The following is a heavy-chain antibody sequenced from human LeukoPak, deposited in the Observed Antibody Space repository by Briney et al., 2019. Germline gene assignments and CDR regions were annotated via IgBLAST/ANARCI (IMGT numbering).Heavy chain of an antibody. J-gene: IGHJ5*02. D-gene: IGHD3-10*01. CDR3: AKVEAGYGSGSYYGAGFDP. V-gene: IGHV3-23*01. Sequence: GGSLRLSCAASGFTFSSYGMSWVRQAPGKGLEWVSAISGSGGSTYYADSVKGRLTISRDNSKNTLYLQMNSLRAEDTAVYYCAKVEAGYGSGSYYGAGFDPWGQGTLVTVSS. CDR2: ISGSGGST. CDR1: GFTFSSYG.